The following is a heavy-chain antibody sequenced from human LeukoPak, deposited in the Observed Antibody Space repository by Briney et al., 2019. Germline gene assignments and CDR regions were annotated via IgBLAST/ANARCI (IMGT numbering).Heavy chain of an antibody. CDR2: IYSGGST. Sequence: GGSLRLSCASSGFTVSSNYMSWVRQAPGKGRECVSVIYSGGSTYYADSVKGRVTISRANSKNTLYLQMNSLRAEDTAGYYYERVGRDYWGQGTLVTVSS. CDR3: ERVGRDY. J-gene: IGHJ4*02. V-gene: IGHV3-53*01. CDR1: GFTVSSNY.